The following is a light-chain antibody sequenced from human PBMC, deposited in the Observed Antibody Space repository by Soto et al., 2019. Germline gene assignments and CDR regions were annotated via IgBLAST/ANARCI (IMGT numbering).Light chain of an antibody. J-gene: IGKJ5*01. Sequence: DIVMTQSPATLSVYPGESATLSCRASQNINSDLAWYVQKPGQAPRRVIYGASTWGTDVPPRFTGSGSGTEFTLTISGLQSEDFAVYYCQQYNSWPITFGQGTRLEIK. V-gene: IGKV3D-15*01. CDR1: QNINSD. CDR2: GAS. CDR3: QQYNSWPIT.